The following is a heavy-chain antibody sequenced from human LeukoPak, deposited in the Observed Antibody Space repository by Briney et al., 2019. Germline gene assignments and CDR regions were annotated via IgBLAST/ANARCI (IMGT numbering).Heavy chain of an antibody. D-gene: IGHD6-19*01. CDR1: GFTLRSYA. CDR3: ARQPDDSGGWNNGQDFFDY. CDR2: ISGGGGST. Sequence: PGGSLRLSCAASGFTLRSYAMSWVRQAPGKGLEWVSGISGGGGSTYYADSVKGRFTISRDNSKNTLLLQMNSLRAEDTAVYYCARQPDDSGGWNNGQDFFDYWGQGTLVTAS. V-gene: IGHV3-23*01. J-gene: IGHJ4*02.